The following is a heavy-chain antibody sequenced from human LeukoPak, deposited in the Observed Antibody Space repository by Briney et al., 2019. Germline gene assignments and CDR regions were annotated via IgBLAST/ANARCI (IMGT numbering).Heavy chain of an antibody. D-gene: IGHD1-26*01. V-gene: IGHV3-33*03. J-gene: IGHJ5*02. CDR2: IWYDGSHQ. CDR3: ASADSGSYYFDP. Sequence: PGSSLRLSCAASGFPFSGSGMHWVRQAPGKGLEWVAVIWYDGSHQYYADSVKGRFTISRDNAKNTLFLQMNSLRAEDTAVYYCASADSGSYYFDPWGQGTLVTVSS. CDR1: GFPFSGSG.